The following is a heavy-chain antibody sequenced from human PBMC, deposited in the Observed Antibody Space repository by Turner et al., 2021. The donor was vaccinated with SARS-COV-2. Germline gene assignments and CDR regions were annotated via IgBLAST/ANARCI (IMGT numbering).Heavy chain of an antibody. J-gene: IGHJ5*02. CDR3: ATDSYGDL. Sequence: QVQLVQSGAEVKKPGASVKVSCKASGYTFTDYYMHWVRQAPGQRRELMGWNNPNSGGNNYAQKVPGRVTMTRDTSIMTAYMGLGRLRSDDTAVYYRATDSYGDLWGQGTLVTVSS. V-gene: IGHV1-2*02. CDR1: GYTFTDYY. CDR2: NNPNSGGN. D-gene: IGHD5-18*01.